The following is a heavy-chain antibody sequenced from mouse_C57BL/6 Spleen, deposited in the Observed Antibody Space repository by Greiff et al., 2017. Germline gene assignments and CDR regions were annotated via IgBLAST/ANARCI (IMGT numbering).Heavy chain of an antibody. CDR3: ARPNSSGYAAWFAY. Sequence: EVQLQESGGGLVKPGGSLKLSCAASGFTFSDYGMHWVRQAPEKGLEWVAYISSGSSTIYYADTVKGRFTISRDNAKNTLFLQMTSLRSEDTAMYYCARPNSSGYAAWFAYWGQGTLVTVSA. V-gene: IGHV5-17*01. CDR1: GFTFSDYG. CDR2: ISSGSSTI. D-gene: IGHD3-2*02. J-gene: IGHJ3*01.